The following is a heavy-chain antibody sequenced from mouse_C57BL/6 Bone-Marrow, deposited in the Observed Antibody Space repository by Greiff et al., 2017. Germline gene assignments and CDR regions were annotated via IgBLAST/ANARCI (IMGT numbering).Heavy chain of an antibody. D-gene: IGHD2-4*01. Sequence: VQLQQPGAELVKPGASVKLSCKASGYTFTSYWMHWVKQRPGQGLEWIGMIHPNSGSTNYNEKFKSKATLTVDKSSSTAYMQLSSLTSEDSAVYYCAREEGLRWYFDVWGTGTTVTVSS. J-gene: IGHJ1*03. CDR3: AREEGLRWYFDV. CDR1: GYTFTSYW. V-gene: IGHV1-64*01. CDR2: IHPNSGST.